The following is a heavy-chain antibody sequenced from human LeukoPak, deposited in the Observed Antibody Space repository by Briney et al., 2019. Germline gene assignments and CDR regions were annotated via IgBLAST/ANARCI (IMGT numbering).Heavy chain of an antibody. Sequence: ASVKVSCKASGYTFTSHYMHWVRQAPGQGLEWMGIINPSGGSTSYAQKFQGRVTMTRDMSTSTVYMELSSLRSEDTAVYYCARVATVMMDSIDYWGQGTLVTVSS. J-gene: IGHJ4*02. CDR3: ARVATVMMDSIDY. D-gene: IGHD3/OR15-3a*01. CDR1: GYTFTSHY. CDR2: INPSGGST. V-gene: IGHV1-46*01.